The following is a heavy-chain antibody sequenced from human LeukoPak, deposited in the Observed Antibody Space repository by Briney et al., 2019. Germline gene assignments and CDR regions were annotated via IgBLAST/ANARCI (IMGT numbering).Heavy chain of an antibody. CDR1: GFTFNNYA. Sequence: GGSLRLSCSASGFTFNNYAIHWVRQAPGKGLESVSAISSTGGSTFHAGSVKGRFTISRDNSKNTLYLQMDSLSAEDTAVYYCARDRVNWNDVGGLFDYWGQGTLVTVSS. CDR3: ARDRVNWNDVGGLFDY. D-gene: IGHD1-1*01. J-gene: IGHJ4*02. CDR2: ISSTGGST. V-gene: IGHV3-64*04.